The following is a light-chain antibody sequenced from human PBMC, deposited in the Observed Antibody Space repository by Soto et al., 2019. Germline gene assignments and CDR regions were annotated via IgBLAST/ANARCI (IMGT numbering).Light chain of an antibody. CDR3: MQALPTLT. CDR1: QSLLHSNGDNS. Sequence: DIVLTQSPVSLPVTPGEPAAVSCRSSQSLLHSNGDNSLEWYLQKPGQSPQLLIYLGSNRASGVPGWCSGSGTATDFTPIISRVDAEFVVVYCRMQALPTLTFGQGTRVEIK. V-gene: IGKV2-28*01. J-gene: IGKJ5*01. CDR2: LGS.